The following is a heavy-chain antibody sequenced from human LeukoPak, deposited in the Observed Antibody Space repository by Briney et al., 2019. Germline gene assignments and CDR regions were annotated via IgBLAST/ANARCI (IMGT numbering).Heavy chain of an antibody. J-gene: IGHJ4*02. Sequence: SVKVSCKASGGTFSSYAISWVRQAPGQGLEWMGGTIPIFGTANYAQKFQGRVTITADESTSTAYMELSSLRSEDTAVYYCARGQGYDFWSGYFLGRTSYYFDYWGQGTLVTVSS. CDR3: ARGQGYDFWSGYFLGRTSYYFDY. CDR2: TIPIFGTA. D-gene: IGHD3-3*01. CDR1: GGTFSSYA. V-gene: IGHV1-69*01.